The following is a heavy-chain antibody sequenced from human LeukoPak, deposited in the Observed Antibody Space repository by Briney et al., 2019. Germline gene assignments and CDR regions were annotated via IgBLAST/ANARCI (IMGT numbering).Heavy chain of an antibody. CDR1: EYTFTDYA. CDR2: INAGNGNT. V-gene: IGHV1-3*01. D-gene: IGHD3-22*01. CDR3: ANPRYDSSGYYYVD. Sequence: ASVKVSCKASEYTFTDYAINWVRQAPGQRLEWMGWINAGNGNTKYSQKFQGRVTITRDTSASTGYMELSSLRSEDTAVYYCANPRYDSSGYYYVDWGQGTLVTVSS. J-gene: IGHJ4*02.